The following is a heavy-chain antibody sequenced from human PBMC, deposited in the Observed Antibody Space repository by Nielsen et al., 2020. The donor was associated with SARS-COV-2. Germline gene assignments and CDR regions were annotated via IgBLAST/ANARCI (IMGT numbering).Heavy chain of an antibody. Sequence: WIRQPPGKGLEWVAVISYDGSNKYYADSVKGRFTISRDNSKNTLYLQMNSPRAEDTAVYYCAKDMNGYCSSTSCLSAFDIWGQGTMVTVSS. V-gene: IGHV3-30*18. D-gene: IGHD2-2*03. CDR3: AKDMNGYCSSTSCLSAFDI. CDR2: ISYDGSNK. J-gene: IGHJ3*02.